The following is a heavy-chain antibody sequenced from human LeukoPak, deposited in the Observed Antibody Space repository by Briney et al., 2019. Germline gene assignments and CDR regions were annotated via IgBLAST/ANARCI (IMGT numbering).Heavy chain of an antibody. CDR2: ISSSGSTI. CDR3: ASGDYYDSSGYYYLNGADY. D-gene: IGHD3-22*01. J-gene: IGHJ4*02. V-gene: IGHV3-11*04. CDR1: GFTFSDYY. Sequence: GGSLRLSCAASGFTFSDYYMSCIRQAPGKGLEWVSYISSSGSTIYYADSVKCRFTISRDNAKNSLYLQMNSLRAEDTAVYYCASGDYYDSSGYYYLNGADYWGQGTLVTVSS.